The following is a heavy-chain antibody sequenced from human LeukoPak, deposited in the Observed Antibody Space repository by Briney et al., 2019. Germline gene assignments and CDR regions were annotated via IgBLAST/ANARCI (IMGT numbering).Heavy chain of an antibody. J-gene: IGHJ4*02. V-gene: IGHV3-23*01. Sequence: GGSLRLSCAASGFTFSSIAMTWVRQAPGKGLEWVSSIRSNGDNKYNADSVKGRFTISRDNAKKKLYLQMNSLRVEDTAIYYCAKGQELDDGVFDSWGQGTLVTVSS. CDR2: IRSNGDNK. D-gene: IGHD1-1*01. CDR3: AKGQELDDGVFDS. CDR1: GFTFSSIA.